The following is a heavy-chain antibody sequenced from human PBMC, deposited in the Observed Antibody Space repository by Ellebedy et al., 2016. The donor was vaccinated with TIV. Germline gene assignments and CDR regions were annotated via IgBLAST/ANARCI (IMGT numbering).Heavy chain of an antibody. D-gene: IGHD4-17*01. V-gene: IGHV1-69*13. CDR3: ARAVMTTVTTVGY. CDR2: IIPIFGTA. CDR1: GGTFSSYA. J-gene: IGHJ4*02. Sequence: SVKVSXXASGGTFSSYAISWVRQAPGQGLEWMGGIIPIFGTANYAQKFQGRVTITADESTSTAYMELSSLRSEDTAVYYCARAVMTTVTTVGYWGQGTLVTVSS.